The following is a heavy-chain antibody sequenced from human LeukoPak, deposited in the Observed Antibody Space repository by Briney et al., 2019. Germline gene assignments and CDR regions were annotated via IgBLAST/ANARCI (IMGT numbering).Heavy chain of an antibody. D-gene: IGHD2-8*01. Sequence: GGSLRLSCAASGFTVSSNYMSWVRQATGRGVEWVTAISDTGATTYDADSVKGRFTISRDNSRSTLYLQMNSLRAEDTALYYCAKDTSIGRYCTNGVCSPFDYWGQGTLVTVCS. V-gene: IGHV3-23*01. J-gene: IGHJ4*02. CDR3: AKDTSIGRYCTNGVCSPFDY. CDR1: GFTVSSNY. CDR2: ISDTGATT.